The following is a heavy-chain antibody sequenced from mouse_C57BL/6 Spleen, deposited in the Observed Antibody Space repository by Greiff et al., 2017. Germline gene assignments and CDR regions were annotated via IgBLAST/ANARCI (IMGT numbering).Heavy chain of an antibody. CDR1: GYTFTDYY. Sequence: VQLQQSGAELVKPGASVKLSCKASGYTFTDYYMHWVKQRTEQGLEWIGRIDPEDGDTKYNPKFKGKATITADTSSNTAYLQLSSLTSEDTAVYYCARSCYGTSWFAYWGQGTTVTVSA. D-gene: IGHD1-1*01. V-gene: IGHV14-2*01. J-gene: IGHJ3*01. CDR3: ARSCYGTSWFAY. CDR2: IDPEDGDT.